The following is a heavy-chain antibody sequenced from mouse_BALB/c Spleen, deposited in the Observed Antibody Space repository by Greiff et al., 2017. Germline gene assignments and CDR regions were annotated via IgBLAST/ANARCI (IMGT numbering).Heavy chain of an antibody. CDR2: INSNGGST. D-gene: IGHD1-2*01. CDR3: ARDRDYYGYGGMDY. J-gene: IGHJ4*01. CDR1: GFTFSSYG. Sequence: ELKLVESGGGLVQPGGSLKLSCAASGFTFSSYGMSWVRQTPDKRLELVATINSNGGSTYYPDSVKGRFTISRDNAKNTLYLQMSSLKSEDTAMYYCARDRDYYGYGGMDYWGRGTSVTVSS. V-gene: IGHV5-6-3*01.